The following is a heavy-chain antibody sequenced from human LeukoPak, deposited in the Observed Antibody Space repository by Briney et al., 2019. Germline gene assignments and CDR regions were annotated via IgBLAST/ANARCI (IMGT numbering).Heavy chain of an antibody. D-gene: IGHD2-2*01. CDR2: ISYDGSNK. CDR1: GFTFSSYA. CDR3: ARDFGSTSCYYY. Sequence: EPRGSLRLSCAASGFTFSSYAMHWVRQAPGKGLEWVAVISYDGSNKYYADSVKGRFTISRDNSKNTLYLQMNSLRAEDTAVYYCARDFGSTSCYYYWGQGTLVTVSS. V-gene: IGHV3-30-3*01. J-gene: IGHJ4*02.